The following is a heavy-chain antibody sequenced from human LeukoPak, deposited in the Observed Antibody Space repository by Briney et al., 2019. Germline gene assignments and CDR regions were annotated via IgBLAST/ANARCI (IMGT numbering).Heavy chain of an antibody. CDR1: GFTFDDYA. J-gene: IGHJ4*02. V-gene: IGHV3-43*02. Sequence: GGTLRLSCAASGFTFDDYAMHWVRQAPGKGLEWVSLISGDGDSTYYADSVKGRFTISRDNSKNSLYLQMNSLRTEDTAFYYCAKGDGYCSTTSCLAGDYWGQGTLVTVSS. CDR3: AKGDGYCSTTSCLAGDY. CDR2: ISGDGDST. D-gene: IGHD2-2*01.